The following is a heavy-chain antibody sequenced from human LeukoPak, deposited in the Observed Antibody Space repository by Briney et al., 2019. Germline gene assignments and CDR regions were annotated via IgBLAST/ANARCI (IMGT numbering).Heavy chain of an antibody. CDR2: IGTAGDT. J-gene: IGHJ3*02. CDR1: GFTFSSYD. CDR3: ARWGPEGIAAADPGGAFDI. Sequence: GGSLRLSCAASGFTFSSYDMHWVRQATGKGLEWVSAIGTAGDTYYPGSVKGRFTISRENAKNSLYLQMNSLRAGDTAVYYCARWGPEGIAAADPGGAFDIWGQGTMVTVSS. V-gene: IGHV3-13*01. D-gene: IGHD6-13*01.